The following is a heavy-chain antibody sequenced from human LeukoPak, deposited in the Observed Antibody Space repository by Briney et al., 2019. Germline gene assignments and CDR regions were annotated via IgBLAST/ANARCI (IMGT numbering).Heavy chain of an antibody. D-gene: IGHD1-1*01. CDR2: IYTSGST. J-gene: IGHJ6*03. CDR1: GGSISSYY. Sequence: KPSETLSLTCTVSGGSISSYYWSWIRQPAGKGLEWIGRIYTSGSTNYNPSLKSRVTMSVDTSKNQFSLKLSSVTAADTAVYYCARDRLERPIDYYYYYMDVWGKGTTVTISS. CDR3: ARDRLERPIDYYYYYMDV. V-gene: IGHV4-4*07.